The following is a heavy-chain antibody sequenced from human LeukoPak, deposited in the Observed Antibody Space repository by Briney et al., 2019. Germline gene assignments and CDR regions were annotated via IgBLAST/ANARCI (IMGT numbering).Heavy chain of an antibody. V-gene: IGHV3-74*01. J-gene: IGHJ4*02. CDR2: INSDGSST. CDR1: GFTFSSYW. Sequence: PGGSLRLSCAASGFTFSSYWMHWVRQAPGKGLVWVSRINSDGSSTSYADSVKGRFTISRDNAKNTLYLQMNSLRAEDTAVYYCARDPGRWLQGYSSGRLDYWGQGTLVTVSS. CDR3: ARDPGRWLQGYSSGRLDY. D-gene: IGHD5-24*01.